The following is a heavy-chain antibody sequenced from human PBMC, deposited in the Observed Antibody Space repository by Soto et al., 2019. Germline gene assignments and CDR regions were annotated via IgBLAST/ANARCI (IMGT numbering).Heavy chain of an antibody. CDR3: TKVPAPWECKEYCQH. V-gene: IGHV3-66*02. J-gene: IGHJ1*01. D-gene: IGHD1-26*01. Sequence: GGSLRLSCAASGFTLGRYTMGWVRQAPGKGLEWVAESYSTGGTEYADSVKGRFTISRDNSKNTLNLQMNSLRAEDTAAYYCTKVPAPWECKEYCQHGRRGAMVT. CDR1: GFTLGRYT. CDR2: SYSTGGT.